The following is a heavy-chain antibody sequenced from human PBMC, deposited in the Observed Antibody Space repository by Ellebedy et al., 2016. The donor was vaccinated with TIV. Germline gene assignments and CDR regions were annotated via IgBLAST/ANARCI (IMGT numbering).Heavy chain of an antibody. V-gene: IGHV3-33*01. CDR1: GFTFSTYG. J-gene: IGHJ4*02. CDR3: ATERSGYDFDY. D-gene: IGHD5-12*01. Sequence: PGGSLRPSCAASGFTFSTYGMHWVRQAPGKGLEWVAVLWYDGSREYYADSVKGRFTVSRDNSKNTLYLQMNSLRTEDTAVYYCATERSGYDFDYWGQGTLVTVSA. CDR2: LWYDGSRE.